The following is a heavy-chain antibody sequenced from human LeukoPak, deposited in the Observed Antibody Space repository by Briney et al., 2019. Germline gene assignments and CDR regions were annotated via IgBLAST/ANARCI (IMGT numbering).Heavy chain of an antibody. J-gene: IGHJ4*02. CDR3: ARAGKTNELDY. CDR1: RFSFSTYG. D-gene: IGHD3-10*01. Sequence: PGGSLRLSCAASRFSFSTYGMHWVRQVPGKGPVWVSRINSDGSRTIYADSVKGRFSISRDNAKNTLYLQMNSLRVDDTAVYSCARAGKTNELDYWGQGTMVTVSS. CDR2: INSDGSRT. V-gene: IGHV3-74*01.